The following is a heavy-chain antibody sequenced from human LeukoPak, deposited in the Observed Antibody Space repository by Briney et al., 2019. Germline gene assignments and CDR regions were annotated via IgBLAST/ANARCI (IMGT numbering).Heavy chain of an antibody. CDR3: AKTRPLDSSSWSHGDY. J-gene: IGHJ4*02. CDR1: GFTFSDYC. CDR2: ISGSGDST. Sequence: GGSLRLSCAASGFTFSDYCMSWIRQAPGKGLEWVSAISGSGDSTYYGDSVKGRFTISRDNSKNTLYLQMNSPRAEDTAVYYCAKTRPLDSSSWSHGDYWGQGTLVTVSS. V-gene: IGHV3-23*01. D-gene: IGHD6-13*01.